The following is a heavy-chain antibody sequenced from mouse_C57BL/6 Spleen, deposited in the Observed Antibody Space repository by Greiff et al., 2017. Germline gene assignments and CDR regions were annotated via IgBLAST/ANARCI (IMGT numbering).Heavy chain of an antibody. J-gene: IGHJ1*03. D-gene: IGHD1-1*01. Sequence: QVHVQQSGPELVKPGASVKISCKASGYAFSSSWMHWVKQRPGQGLEWIGRIYPGDGDTNYNGKFKGKATLTADKSSSTADVQLSSLTSEDSAVYFCAGCPLEYGSSWYFDVWGTGTTVTVSS. CDR1: GYAFSSSW. V-gene: IGHV1-82*01. CDR2: IYPGDGDT. CDR3: AGCPLEYGSSWYFDV.